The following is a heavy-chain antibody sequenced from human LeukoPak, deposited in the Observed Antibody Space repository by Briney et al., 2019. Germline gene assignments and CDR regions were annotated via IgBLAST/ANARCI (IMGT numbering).Heavy chain of an antibody. Sequence: SQTLSLTCAISGDSVSSNSAVWNWIRQSPSRGLEWLGRTYYRSKWSSDYAVSVKSRININAETSENQFSLQLNSVTPEDTAVYFCARSRGAIVDYWGQGTLVTVSS. CDR2: TYYRSKWSS. CDR3: ARSRGAIVDY. CDR1: GDSVSSNSAV. V-gene: IGHV6-1*01. J-gene: IGHJ4*02.